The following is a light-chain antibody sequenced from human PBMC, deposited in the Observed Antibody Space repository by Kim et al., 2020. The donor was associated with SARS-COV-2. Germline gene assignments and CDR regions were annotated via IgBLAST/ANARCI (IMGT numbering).Light chain of an antibody. CDR3: HQRSSWPET. CDR2: DAS. CDR1: QGLNNH. J-gene: IGKJ1*01. V-gene: IGKV3-11*01. Sequence: EIVLTQSPATLSLSPGERATLSCRASQGLNNHLAWYQQRPGQAPRLLISDASNRATGIPARFSGSGSGTDFTLTISSLEPEDFAFYYCHQRSSWPETFGQGTKVDIK.